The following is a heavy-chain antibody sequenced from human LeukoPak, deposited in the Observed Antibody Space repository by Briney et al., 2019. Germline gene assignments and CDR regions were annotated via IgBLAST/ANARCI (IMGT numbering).Heavy chain of an antibody. D-gene: IGHD6-13*01. J-gene: IGHJ5*02. V-gene: IGHV3-30-3*01. Sequence: PGKSLRLSCAASGFTFRSYAIHWVRQAPGKGLEWVAFISRDGTIKYYADSVKGRFSISRDNSKNTLSLQMNSLRGEDTAVYYCARDRGYSRPIENWFDPWGQGTLVTVSS. CDR3: ARDRGYSRPIENWFDP. CDR1: GFTFRSYA. CDR2: ISRDGTIK.